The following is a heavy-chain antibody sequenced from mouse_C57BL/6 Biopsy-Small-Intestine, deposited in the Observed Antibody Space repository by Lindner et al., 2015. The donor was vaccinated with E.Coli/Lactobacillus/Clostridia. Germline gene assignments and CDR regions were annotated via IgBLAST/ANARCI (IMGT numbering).Heavy chain of an antibody. J-gene: IGHJ2*01. CDR2: IYPGSGNT. D-gene: IGHD2-1*01. V-gene: IGHV1-84*01. CDR1: GYTFTDYY. CDR3: ARSEISYGHGYYFDY. Sequence: VQLQESGPELVKPGASVKISCKASGYTFTDYYINWVKQRPGQGLEWIGWIYPGSGNTKYNEKFKGKATLTVDTSSSTAYMQLSSLTSEDSAVYFCARSEISYGHGYYFDYWGQGTTLTVSS.